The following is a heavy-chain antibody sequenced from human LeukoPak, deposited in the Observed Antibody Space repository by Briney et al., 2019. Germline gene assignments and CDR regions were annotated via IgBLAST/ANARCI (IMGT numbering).Heavy chain of an antibody. CDR3: ARVLRYFDWLSSPLFFDY. J-gene: IGHJ4*02. Sequence: SETLSLTCTVSGGSISSGDYYWSWIRQPAGKGLEWIGRIYTSGRTNSNPSLKSRVTISVDTSQNQFSLKLTSVTAADTAVYYCARVLRYFDWLSSPLFFDYWGQGTLVTVSS. V-gene: IGHV4-61*02. D-gene: IGHD3-9*01. CDR1: GGSISSGDYY. CDR2: IYTSGRT.